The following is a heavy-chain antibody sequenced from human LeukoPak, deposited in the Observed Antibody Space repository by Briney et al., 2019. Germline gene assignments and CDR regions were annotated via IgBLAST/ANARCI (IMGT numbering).Heavy chain of an antibody. CDR2: ISGSGGST. D-gene: IGHD6-13*01. V-gene: IGHV3-23*01. J-gene: IGHJ4*02. CDR3: ANRPRGSWPFDY. Sequence: GGSLRLSCAASGFTFSSYALSWVRQAPGKGLEWVSTISGSGGSTYYADSVKGRFTISRDNSKNTLYLQMNSLRAEDTAVYYCANRPRGSWPFDYWGQGTLVIVSS. CDR1: GFTFSSYA.